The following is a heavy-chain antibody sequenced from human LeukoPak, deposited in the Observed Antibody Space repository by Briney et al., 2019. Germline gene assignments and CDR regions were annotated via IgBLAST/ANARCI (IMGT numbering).Heavy chain of an antibody. V-gene: IGHV1-18*01. CDR3: ARQPYGSGSYQFLNWFDP. CDR2: ISAYNGNT. Sequence: ASVKVSCKASGYTFTSYAMNWVRQAPGQGLEWMGWISAYNGNTNYAQKLQGRVTMTTDTSTSTAYMELRSLRSDDTAVYYCARQPYGSGSYQFLNWFDPWGQGTLVTVSS. J-gene: IGHJ5*02. D-gene: IGHD3-10*01. CDR1: GYTFTSYA.